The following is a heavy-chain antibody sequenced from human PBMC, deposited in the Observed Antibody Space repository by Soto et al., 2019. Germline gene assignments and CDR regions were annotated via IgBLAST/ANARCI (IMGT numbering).Heavy chain of an antibody. CDR3: ARDYRASYPAYYYYGMDV. Sequence: QVQLQESGPGLVKPSQTLSLTCTVSGGSISSGGYYWSWIRQHPGKGLEWIGYIYYSTYYNPSLKSRVTISVDTSKNQFSLKLSSVTAADTAVYYCARDYRASYPAYYYYGMDVWGQGPTVNVSS. V-gene: IGHV4-31*03. CDR1: GGSISSGGYY. CDR2: IYYST. J-gene: IGHJ6*02. D-gene: IGHD3-16*02.